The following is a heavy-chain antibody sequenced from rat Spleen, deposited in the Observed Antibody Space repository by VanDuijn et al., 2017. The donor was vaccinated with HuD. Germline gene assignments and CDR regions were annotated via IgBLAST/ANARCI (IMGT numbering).Heavy chain of an antibody. D-gene: IGHD1-11*01. CDR3: ARSEGVHFNLPFAS. CDR1: GYSITSNF. Sequence: EVQLQESGPALVKPSQSLSLTCSVTGYSITSNFWGWIRKFPGDKMEWMGYLSYSGSTGFNPSLKSRISITRDTSKNQFFLQVNSVTAEDTSTYYCARSEGVHFNLPFASWGQGTLVTVSS. V-gene: IGHV3-1*01. J-gene: IGHJ3*01. CDR2: LSYSGST.